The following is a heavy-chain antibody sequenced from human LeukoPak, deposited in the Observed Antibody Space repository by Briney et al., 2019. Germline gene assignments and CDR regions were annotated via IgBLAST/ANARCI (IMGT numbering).Heavy chain of an antibody. D-gene: IGHD3-22*01. Sequence: SETLSLTCAVYGGSFSGYYWSWIRQPPGKGLEWIGEINHSGSTNYNPSLKSRVTISVDTSKNQFSLKLSSVTAADTAVYYCARAAYDSSGYYLDYWGQGTLVTASS. V-gene: IGHV4-34*01. CDR3: ARAAYDSSGYYLDY. CDR2: INHSGST. CDR1: GGSFSGYY. J-gene: IGHJ4*02.